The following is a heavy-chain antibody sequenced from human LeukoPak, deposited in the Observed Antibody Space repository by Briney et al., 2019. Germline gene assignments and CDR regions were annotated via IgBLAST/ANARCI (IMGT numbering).Heavy chain of an antibody. CDR2: ISPSGDST. D-gene: IGHD6-13*01. Sequence: GGSLRLSCAASGFTFNNYAMNWVRQAPGKGLEWVSHISPSGDSTYYADSVKGRCTISRDNSKNTLYLQMNDLRAEDTAVYYCAKQRAGNSWSPDYWGQGTLVTVSS. V-gene: IGHV3-23*01. J-gene: IGHJ4*02. CDR3: AKQRAGNSWSPDY. CDR1: GFTFNNYA.